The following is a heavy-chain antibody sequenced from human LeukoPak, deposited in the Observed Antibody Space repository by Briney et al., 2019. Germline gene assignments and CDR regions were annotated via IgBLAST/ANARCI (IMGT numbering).Heavy chain of an antibody. CDR1: GFTFSSYG. D-gene: IGHD3-10*01. V-gene: IGHV3-30*18. CDR3: AKRSRRLTLVRGVPREDV. CDR2: ISYDGSDK. J-gene: IGHJ6*02. Sequence: GGSLRLSCAASGFTFSSYGMHWVRQAPGKGLEWVAVISYDGSDKNYADSVKGRFTISRDNSNNRVYLQMNSLRAEDTAVYYCAKRSRRLTLVRGVPREDVWGQGTTVTVSS.